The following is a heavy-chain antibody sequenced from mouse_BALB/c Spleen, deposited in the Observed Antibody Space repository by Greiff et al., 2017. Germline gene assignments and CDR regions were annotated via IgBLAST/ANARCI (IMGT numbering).Heavy chain of an antibody. CDR1: GFAFSSYD. CDR2: ISSGGGST. CDR3: ARHWAGSGDY. V-gene: IGHV5-12-1*01. Sequence: EVQLQQSGGGLVKPGGSLKLSCAASGFAFSSYDMSWVRQTPEKRLEWVAYISSGGGSTYYPDTVKGRFTISRDNAKNTLYLQMSSLKSEDTAMYYCARHWAGSGDYWGQGTTLTVSS. J-gene: IGHJ2*01.